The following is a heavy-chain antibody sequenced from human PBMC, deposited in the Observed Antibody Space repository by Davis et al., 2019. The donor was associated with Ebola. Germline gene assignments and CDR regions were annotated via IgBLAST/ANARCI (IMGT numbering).Heavy chain of an antibody. CDR3: ARDGRMPRMLYGMDV. CDR2: ISDYDGKT. CDR1: GYTSTNYI. Sequence: AASVKVSCKASGYTSTNYIIIWVRQAPGQGLEWMGWISDYDGKTNYAQKFQGRVTMTTDRSTSTAHMELRSLRSDDTAVYYCARDGRMPRMLYGMDVWGQGTTVSVSS. V-gene: IGHV1-18*01. J-gene: IGHJ6*02. D-gene: IGHD3-16*02.